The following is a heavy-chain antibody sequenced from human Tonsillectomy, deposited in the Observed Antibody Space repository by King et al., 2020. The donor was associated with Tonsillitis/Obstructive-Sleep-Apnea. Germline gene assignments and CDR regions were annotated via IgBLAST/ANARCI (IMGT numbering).Heavy chain of an antibody. J-gene: IGHJ4*02. Sequence: VQLVESGGGVVQPGRSLRLSCAASGFTFSSYGMHWVRQAPGKGLEWVAVILYVGMNKYYADSVKGRFTISRDNSKNTLYLQMNRLRAEDSAVYYCAKDREIVGAIALLGLDYWGQGTLVTVSS. CDR1: GFTFSSYG. D-gene: IGHD1-26*01. V-gene: IGHV3-30*18. CDR2: ILYVGMNK. CDR3: AKDREIVGAIALLGLDY.